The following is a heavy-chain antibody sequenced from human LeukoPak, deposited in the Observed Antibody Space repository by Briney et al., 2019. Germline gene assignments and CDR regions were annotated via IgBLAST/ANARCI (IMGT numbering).Heavy chain of an antibody. D-gene: IGHD1-26*01. Sequence: SETLSLTCTVSGGSISSYYWSWIRQPPGKGLEWIGYIYYSGSTNYNPSLKSRVTISVDTSKNQFSLKLSSVTAADTAVYYCARAGGSYSTSDYWGQGTLVTVSS. CDR1: GGSISSYY. J-gene: IGHJ4*02. CDR2: IYYSGST. CDR3: ARAGGSYSTSDY. V-gene: IGHV4-59*01.